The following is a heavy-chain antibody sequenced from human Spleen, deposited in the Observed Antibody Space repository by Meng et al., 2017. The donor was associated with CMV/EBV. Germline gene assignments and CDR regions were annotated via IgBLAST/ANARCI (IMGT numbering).Heavy chain of an antibody. CDR2: IYPGDSDT. CDR3: ARPQPDNGNLEGYYFDH. Sequence: GGSLRLSCKGSGYSFATFWIGWVRQMPGKGLEWMGIIYPGDSDTRYSPSFQGQVTISADKSSSTAYLQWSSLKASDTAMYYCARPQPDNGNLEGYYFDHWGQGTLVTVSS. D-gene: IGHD4-23*01. J-gene: IGHJ4*02. V-gene: IGHV5-51*01. CDR1: GYSFATFW.